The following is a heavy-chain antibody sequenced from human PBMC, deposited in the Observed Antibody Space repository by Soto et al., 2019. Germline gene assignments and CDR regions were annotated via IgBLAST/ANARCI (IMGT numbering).Heavy chain of an antibody. Sequence: PGGSLRLSCAASGFTFSSYAMSWVRQAPGKGLEWVSAISGSGGSTYYADSVKGRFTISRDNSKNTLYLQMNSLRAEDTAVYYCAKGSGYRVGATRNDYFDYWGQGTLVTVSS. CDR2: ISGSGGST. CDR3: AKGSGYRVGATRNDYFDY. V-gene: IGHV3-23*01. D-gene: IGHD1-26*01. J-gene: IGHJ4*02. CDR1: GFTFSSYA.